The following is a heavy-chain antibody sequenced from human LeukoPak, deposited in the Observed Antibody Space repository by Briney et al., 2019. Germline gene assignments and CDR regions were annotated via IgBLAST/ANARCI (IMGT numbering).Heavy chain of an antibody. CDR1: GFTFSSYA. D-gene: IGHD6-6*01. Sequence: GGSLRLSCAASGFTFSSYAMSWVRQAPGKGLEWVSTISGSGGSTNYADSAKGRFTISRDNSKNTLHLQMNSLRAEDTAVHHCAKDVGSSSPHFDYWGQGTLVTVSS. V-gene: IGHV3-23*01. J-gene: IGHJ4*02. CDR2: ISGSGGST. CDR3: AKDVGSSSPHFDY.